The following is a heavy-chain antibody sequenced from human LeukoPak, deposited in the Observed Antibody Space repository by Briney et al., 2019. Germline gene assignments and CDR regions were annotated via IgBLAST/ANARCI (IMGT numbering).Heavy chain of an antibody. CDR2: IYYTGTT. J-gene: IGHJ5*02. D-gene: IGHD3-22*01. V-gene: IGHV4-39*07. CDR1: GGSMNINNYY. CDR3: ARDYNSGYSNWFDP. Sequence: PSETLSLTCTVFGGSMNINNYYWAWIRQPPGKGLEWIGSIYYTGTTYYNPSLNYRVTISVDTSKNQFSLRLTSVTAADTAVYYCARDYNSGYSNWFDPWGQGTLVTVSS.